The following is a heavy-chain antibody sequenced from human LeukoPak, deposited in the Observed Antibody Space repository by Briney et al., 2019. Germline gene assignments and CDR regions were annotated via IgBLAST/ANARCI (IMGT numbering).Heavy chain of an antibody. J-gene: IGHJ3*02. Sequence: SETLSLTCTVSGGSSGSHYWSWIRQPPGSGLEGIGYVFYSGTTNYNPSLKSLVTISVATSKTQFSLKLSSVTAAATAVYYCARDYYDSRGEAFDIWGLGTMVTVSS. CDR1: GGSSGSHY. CDR2: VFYSGTT. CDR3: ARDYYDSRGEAFDI. V-gene: IGHV4-59*11. D-gene: IGHD3-22*01.